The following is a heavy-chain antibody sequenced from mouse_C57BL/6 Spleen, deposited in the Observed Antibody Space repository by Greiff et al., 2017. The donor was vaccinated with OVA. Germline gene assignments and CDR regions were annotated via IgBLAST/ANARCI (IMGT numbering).Heavy chain of an antibody. CDR3: AREGHDCDVG. J-gene: IGHJ2*01. V-gene: IGHV1-82*01. CDR2: IYPGDGDT. Sequence: QVQLQQSGPELVKPGASVKISCKASGYAFSSSWMTWVKQRPGKGLEWIGRIYPGDGDTNYNGKFKGKATLTADKSSSTAYMQRSSLTSEDSAVYFCAREGHDCDVGWGQGTTLTVSS. D-gene: IGHD2-4*01. CDR1: GYAFSSSW.